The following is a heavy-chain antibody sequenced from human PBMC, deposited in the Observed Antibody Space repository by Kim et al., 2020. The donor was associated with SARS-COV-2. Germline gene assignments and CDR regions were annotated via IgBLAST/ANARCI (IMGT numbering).Heavy chain of an antibody. CDR2: INAGNGNT. J-gene: IGHJ3*02. CDR1: GYTFTSYA. Sequence: ASVKVSCKASGYTFTSYAMHWVRQAPGQRLEWMGWINAGNGNTKYSQKFQGRVTITRDTSASTAYLELSSLRSEDTAVYYCARDDSLLYAFDIWGQGTMVTGSS. D-gene: IGHD3-22*01. CDR3: ARDDSLLYAFDI. V-gene: IGHV1-3*01.